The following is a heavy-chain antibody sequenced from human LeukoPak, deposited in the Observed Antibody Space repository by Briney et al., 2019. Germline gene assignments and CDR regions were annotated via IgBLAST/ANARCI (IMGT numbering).Heavy chain of an antibody. D-gene: IGHD3-3*01. V-gene: IGHV3-21*01. CDR1: GFTFSSYS. Sequence: GGSLRLSCAASGFTFSSYSMNWVRQAPGKGLEWVSSISSSSSYIYYADSVKGRFTISRDSAKNSLYLQMNSLRAEDTAVYYCARDGFGVDPLLNMDVWGKGTTVTVSS. CDR2: ISSSSSYI. CDR3: ARDGFGVDPLLNMDV. J-gene: IGHJ6*03.